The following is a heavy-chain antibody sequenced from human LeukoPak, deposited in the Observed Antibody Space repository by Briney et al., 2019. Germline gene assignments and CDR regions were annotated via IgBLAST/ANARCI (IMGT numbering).Heavy chain of an antibody. J-gene: IGHJ4*02. D-gene: IGHD1-26*01. CDR1: GFTFSDYY. CDR3: ARSLYSGSYSLDY. CDR2: IGNSGSTI. V-gene: IGHV3-11*04. Sequence: GGSLRLSCAASGFTFSDYYMSWIRQAPGKGLEWVSYIGNSGSTIYYADSVKGRFTISRDNAKNSLYLQMNSLRAEDTAVYYCARSLYSGSYSLDYWGQGTLVTVSS.